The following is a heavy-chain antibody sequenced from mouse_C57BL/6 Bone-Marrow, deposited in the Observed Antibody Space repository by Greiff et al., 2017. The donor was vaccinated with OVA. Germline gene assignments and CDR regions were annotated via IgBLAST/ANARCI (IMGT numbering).Heavy chain of an antibody. CDR1: GYTFTSYW. V-gene: IGHV1-50*01. CDR3: AREDYDGGDY. D-gene: IGHD2-4*01. J-gene: IGHJ2*01. Sequence: QVQLQQPGAELVKPGASVTLSCKASGYTFTSYWLQWVKQRPGQGLEWIGEIDPSDRYTNYNQKFKGKATLTVDTSSSTAYMQLSSLTSEDSAVYYCAREDYDGGDYWGQGTTLTVSS. CDR2: IDPSDRYT.